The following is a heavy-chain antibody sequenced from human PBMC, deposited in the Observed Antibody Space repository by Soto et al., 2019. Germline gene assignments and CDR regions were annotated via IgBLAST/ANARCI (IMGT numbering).Heavy chain of an antibody. CDR1: GYTFTSYA. J-gene: IGHJ5*02. CDR3: ARLGYGFGDELNWFDP. Sequence: QVQLVQSGAEEKKPGASVKVSCKASGYTFTSYAMHWVRQAPGQRLEWMGWINAGNGNTKYSQKVQGRVTITRDTSASTAYMELSSLRSEDTAVYYCARLGYGFGDELNWFDPWGQGTLVTVSA. CDR2: INAGNGNT. D-gene: IGHD3-10*01. V-gene: IGHV1-3*05.